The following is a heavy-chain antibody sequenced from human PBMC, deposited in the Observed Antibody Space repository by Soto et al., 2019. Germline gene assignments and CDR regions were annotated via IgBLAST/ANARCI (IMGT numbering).Heavy chain of an antibody. V-gene: IGHV1-69*01. CDR1: GDTFSNFG. Sequence: QVQLVQSGAEVKKPGPSVKVSCKASGDTFSNFGISWVRQAPGQGLEWMGGIIPMFGTANYAQKFQGRVTITADESKITAYMELSSLRSEDTAVYYCTRDRDYSAYDPAGQYYYGMDVWGQGTTVTVSS. D-gene: IGHD5-12*01. CDR2: IIPMFGTA. J-gene: IGHJ6*02. CDR3: TRDRDYSAYDPAGQYYYGMDV.